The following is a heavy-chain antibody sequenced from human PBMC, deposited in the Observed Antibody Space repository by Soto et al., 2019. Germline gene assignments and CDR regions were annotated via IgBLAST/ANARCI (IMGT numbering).Heavy chain of an antibody. CDR3: ARSRPGDSSGWFWLFDY. CDR1: GGTFNSYA. D-gene: IGHD6-19*01. Sequence: QVQLVQSGAEVKKLGSSVKVSCKASGGTFNSYAVSWVRQAPGQGLEWMGGIIPIFETKYYAQKFQDRVTITADDSTSTAYMELSSLRSDDTAVYYCARSRPGDSSGWFWLFDYWGQGTLVTVSS. CDR2: IIPIFETK. V-gene: IGHV1-69*12. J-gene: IGHJ4*02.